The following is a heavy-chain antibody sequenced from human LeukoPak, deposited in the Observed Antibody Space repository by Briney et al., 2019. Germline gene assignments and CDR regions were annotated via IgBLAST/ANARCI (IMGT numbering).Heavy chain of an antibody. J-gene: IGHJ5*02. V-gene: IGHV4-61*02. D-gene: IGHD2-15*01. Sequence: SETLSLTCTVSGGSISSGSYYWRWLRQPAGKGLEWIGRIYTSGSTNYNPSLQSRVTISVYTYKNQLSLKLSSVTAADTAVYYCARDLLFVGFRAYNWFDPWGEGTLVTVSS. CDR1: GGSISSGSYY. CDR3: ARDLLFVGFRAYNWFDP. CDR2: IYTSGST.